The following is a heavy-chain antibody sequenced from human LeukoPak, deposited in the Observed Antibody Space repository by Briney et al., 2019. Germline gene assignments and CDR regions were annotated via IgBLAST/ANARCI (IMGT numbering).Heavy chain of an antibody. CDR1: NGSISSDTYF. Sequence: SETLSLTCTVSNGSISSDTYFWSWIRQPAGKGLEWIGRMSSSGISTYSPSLKSRVTISVDTSKNQFSLKLSSVTAADTAVYYCMTNYLQGGYYFNYWGQGTLVTVSS. CDR3: MTNYLQGGYYFNY. V-gene: IGHV4-61*02. D-gene: IGHD4/OR15-4a*01. CDR2: MSSSGIS. J-gene: IGHJ4*02.